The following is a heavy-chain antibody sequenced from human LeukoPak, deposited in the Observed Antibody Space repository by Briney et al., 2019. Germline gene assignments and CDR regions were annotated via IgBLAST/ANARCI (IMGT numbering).Heavy chain of an antibody. V-gene: IGHV4-59*01. Sequence: SETLSLTCTVSGGSISSYYWSWIRRPPGKGLEWIGYIYYSGSTNYNPSLKSRVTISVDTSKNQFSLKLSSVTAADTAVYYCARDHGRNDAFDIWGQGTMVTVSS. CDR3: ARDHGRNDAFDI. D-gene: IGHD1-14*01. CDR1: GGSISSYY. J-gene: IGHJ3*02. CDR2: IYYSGST.